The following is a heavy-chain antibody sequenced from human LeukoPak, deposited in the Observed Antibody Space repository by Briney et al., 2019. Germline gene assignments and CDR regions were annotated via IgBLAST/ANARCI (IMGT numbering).Heavy chain of an antibody. CDR1: GFTFSSYS. CDR3: ARASYYDFWSGYSSDYYYYMDV. Sequence: GGSLRLSCAASGFTFSSYSMNWVRQAPGKGLEWVSYISSSSSTIYYADSVKGRFTISRDNGKNSLYLQMNSLRDEDTAVYYCARASYYDFWSGYSSDYYYYMDVWGKGTTVTVSS. CDR2: ISSSSSTI. D-gene: IGHD3-3*01. J-gene: IGHJ6*03. V-gene: IGHV3-48*02.